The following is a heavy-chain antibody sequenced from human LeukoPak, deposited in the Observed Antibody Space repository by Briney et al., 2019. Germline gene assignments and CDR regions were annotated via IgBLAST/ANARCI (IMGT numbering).Heavy chain of an antibody. J-gene: IGHJ4*02. CDR3: AKNDIVNAYLDY. D-gene: IGHD3-16*02. CDR2: ITSSSYI. CDR1: GFTFSSYT. Sequence: GGSLRLSCAASGFTFSSYTMNWVRQAPGKGPEWVSSITSSSYIYYADSVKGRFTISRDNARNSLYLQMNSLRAEDTALYHCAKNDIVNAYLDYWGQGTLVTVSS. V-gene: IGHV3-21*01.